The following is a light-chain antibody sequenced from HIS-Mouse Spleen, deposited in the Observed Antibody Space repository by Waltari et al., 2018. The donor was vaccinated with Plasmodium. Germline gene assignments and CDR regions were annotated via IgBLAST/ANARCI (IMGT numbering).Light chain of an antibody. CDR1: SSDVGSYQL. J-gene: IGLJ2*01. CDR3: CSYAGSSTFVV. CDR2: EGS. V-gene: IGLV2-23*03. Sequence: QSALTQPASVSGSPGQSITISCTGTSSDVGSYQLVSWYQQNPGKAPKLMNYEGSKRPSGVSNRFSGSKSGNTASLTISGLQAEDEADYYCCSYAGSSTFVVFGGGTKLTVL.